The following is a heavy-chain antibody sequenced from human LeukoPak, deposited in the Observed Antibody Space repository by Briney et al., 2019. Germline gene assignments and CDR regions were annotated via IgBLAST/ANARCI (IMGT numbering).Heavy chain of an antibody. V-gene: IGHV4-59*01. CDR1: GVSISSYY. Sequence: SETLSLTCTVSGVSISSYYWSWIRQPPGKGLEWIGYIYYSGSTNYNPSLKSRVTISVDTSKNQFSLKLSSVTAADTAVYYCARGSDYGGNEAYWFDPWGQGTLVTVSS. CDR3: ARGSDYGGNEAYWFDP. D-gene: IGHD4-23*01. CDR2: IYYSGST. J-gene: IGHJ5*02.